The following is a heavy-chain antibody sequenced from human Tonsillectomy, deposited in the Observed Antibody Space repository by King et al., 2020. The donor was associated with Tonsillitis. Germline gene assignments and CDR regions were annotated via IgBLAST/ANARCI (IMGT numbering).Heavy chain of an antibody. CDR1: GFSFSNYG. J-gene: IGHJ6*02. CDR2: IRYDGNNK. CDR3: AKEVRVTMVRGVIGGGMDV. D-gene: IGHD3-10*01. V-gene: IGHV3-30*02. Sequence: VQLVESGGGVVQPGGSLRLSCAASGFSFSNYGMHWVRQAPGKGLEWVAFIRYDGNNKYYADSVKGRFTISRDNSKNTLYLQRNSLRAEDTAVYYCAKEVRVTMVRGVIGGGMDVWGQGTTVTVSS.